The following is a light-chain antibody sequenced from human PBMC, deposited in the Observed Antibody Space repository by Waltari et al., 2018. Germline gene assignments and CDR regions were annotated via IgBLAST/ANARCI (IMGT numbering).Light chain of an antibody. Sequence: QSILPQPTSVSGAPGQRVTISCTGSSSNIGAGHDAQWYQAFPDTASKLHIYGNKNRPSGVPDRFSGSKSGSSASLASNVLQAEDEADYYCQSFDSNVRGGVVFGGGTKVTVL. V-gene: IGLV1-40*01. CDR3: QSFDSNVRGGVV. J-gene: IGLJ3*02. CDR2: GNK. CDR1: SSNIGAGHD.